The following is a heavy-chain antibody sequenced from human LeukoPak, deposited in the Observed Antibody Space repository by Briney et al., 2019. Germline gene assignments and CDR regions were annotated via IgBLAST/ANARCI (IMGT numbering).Heavy chain of an antibody. D-gene: IGHD3-10*02. CDR1: GGSISSYY. CDR3: ARITMSVAFDI. Sequence: NTSETLPLTCTVSGGSISSYYWSWIRQPAGKGLEWIGRIYTSGSTNYNPSLRSRVTMSVDTSKNQFSLKLSSGTAADTAVYYCARITMSVAFDIWGQGTMVTVSS. J-gene: IGHJ3*02. CDR2: IYTSGST. V-gene: IGHV4-4*07.